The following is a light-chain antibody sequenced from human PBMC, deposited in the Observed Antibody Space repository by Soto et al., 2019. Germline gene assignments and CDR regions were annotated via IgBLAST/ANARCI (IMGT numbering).Light chain of an antibody. Sequence: DIQMTQSPSTLSASVGDRVTITCRASQSVSSWLAWYQQKPGKAPKLLIYKASSLESGVPARFSGSGSGTELTLTISSLQPDDFATYYCQQYHTWWTFGQGTKVEI. CDR3: QQYHTWWT. J-gene: IGKJ1*01. V-gene: IGKV1-5*03. CDR1: QSVSSW. CDR2: KAS.